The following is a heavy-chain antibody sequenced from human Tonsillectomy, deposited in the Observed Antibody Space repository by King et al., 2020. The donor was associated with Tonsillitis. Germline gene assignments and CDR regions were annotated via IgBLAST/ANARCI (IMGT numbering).Heavy chain of an antibody. D-gene: IGHD6-19*01. CDR2: ISGGGGST. V-gene: IGHV3-23*04. J-gene: IGHJ5*02. CDR1: GFTFSSYA. Sequence: EVQLVESGGGLVQPGGSLRLSCAASGFTFSSYAMSWVRQAPGKGLEWVSTISGGGGSTYYADSVKGRFTISRDNSKDTLYLQMNSLRAEDTAVYYCAKVPGYSSDWYSGNWFDPWGQGTLVTVSS. CDR3: AKVPGYSSDWYSGNWFDP.